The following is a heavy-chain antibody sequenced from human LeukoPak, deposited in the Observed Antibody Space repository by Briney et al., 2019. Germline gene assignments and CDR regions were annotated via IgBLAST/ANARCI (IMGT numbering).Heavy chain of an antibody. CDR2: ITSSGDIK. CDR1: GFTFTTYE. J-gene: IGHJ4*02. V-gene: IGHV3-48*03. D-gene: IGHD3-10*01. CDR3: ARDIYGDEDFDY. Sequence: GGFLRLSCATSGFTFTTYEMNWVRQAPGKGLDLVSYITSSGDIKTYADPVKGRFTMSRDGAKNSVYLQMNSLRPEDTAVYYCARDIYGDEDFDYWGQGTLVSVSS.